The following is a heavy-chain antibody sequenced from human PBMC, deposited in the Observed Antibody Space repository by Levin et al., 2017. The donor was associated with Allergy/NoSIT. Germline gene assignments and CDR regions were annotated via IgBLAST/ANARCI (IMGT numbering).Heavy chain of an antibody. V-gene: IGHV3-33*01. J-gene: IGHJ4*02. CDR3: ARRDWLHYFDY. Sequence: GGSLRLSCVASGFTFRSYGMHWVRQAPGKGLEWVALIWYDGSNEYYADSVKGRFTISRDNSKNTVYLQMNSLRAEDTAVYYCARRDWLHYFDYWGQGTLVTVSS. CDR1: GFTFRSYG. D-gene: IGHD3/OR15-3a*01. CDR2: IWYDGSNE.